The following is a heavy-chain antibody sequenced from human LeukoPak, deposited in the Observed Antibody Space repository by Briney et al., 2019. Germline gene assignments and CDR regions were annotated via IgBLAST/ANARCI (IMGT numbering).Heavy chain of an antibody. Sequence: GGSLRLSCAASGFSVSIKYMNWVRQAPGKGLEWVSILYSSGTTYYANSVKGRFTISRDNSENKLFLQMNSLRAEDAAVYYCARGGFGPSDALDIWGQGTMVTVSS. V-gene: IGHV3-53*01. CDR2: LYSSGTT. J-gene: IGHJ3*02. D-gene: IGHD3-10*01. CDR1: GFSVSIKY. CDR3: ARGGFGPSDALDI.